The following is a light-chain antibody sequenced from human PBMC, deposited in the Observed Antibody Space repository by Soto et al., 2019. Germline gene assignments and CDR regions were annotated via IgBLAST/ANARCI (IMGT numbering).Light chain of an antibody. V-gene: IGKV3-20*01. J-gene: IGKJ5*01. CDR2: GAS. Sequence: EIVLTQSPGTLSLSPGEGATLSCRASQSVRSSYLAWFQQKPGQAPRLLIYGASSRATGIPDRFSGSGSGTDFTLTISRLEPEDFAVYSGQQYGSSPITFGQGTRLEIK. CDR3: QQYGSSPIT. CDR1: QSVRSSY.